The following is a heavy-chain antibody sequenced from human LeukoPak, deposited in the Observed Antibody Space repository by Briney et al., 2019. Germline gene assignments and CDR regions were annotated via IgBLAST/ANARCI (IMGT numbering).Heavy chain of an antibody. CDR1: GFTFNTFG. J-gene: IGHJ4*02. D-gene: IGHD6-6*01. CDR3: AKDSWSTGTRLLSSRLGLIDY. CDR2: LRYDGSNK. Sequence: PGGSLRLSCTGSGFTFNTFGMHWVRQAPGKGLEWVAFLRYDGSNKFYADSVRGRFTISRDHSQNTVNLQMNSLRGEDTAVYFCAKDSWSTGTRLLSSRLGLIDYWGPGSLVTVSS. V-gene: IGHV3-30*02.